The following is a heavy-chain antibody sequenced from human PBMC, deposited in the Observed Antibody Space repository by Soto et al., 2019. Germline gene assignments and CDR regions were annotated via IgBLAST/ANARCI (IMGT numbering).Heavy chain of an antibody. CDR3: ARGEVVAVSLVDYYYYGMDV. J-gene: IGHJ6*02. D-gene: IGHD2-15*01. V-gene: IGHV4-31*03. Sequence: SETLSLTCTVSGGSISSGGYYWSWIRQHPGKGLEWIGYIYYSGSTYYNPSLKSRVTISVDTSKNQFSLKLSSVTAADTAVYYCARGEVVAVSLVDYYYYGMDVWGQGTTVTVSS. CDR2: IYYSGST. CDR1: GGSISSGGYY.